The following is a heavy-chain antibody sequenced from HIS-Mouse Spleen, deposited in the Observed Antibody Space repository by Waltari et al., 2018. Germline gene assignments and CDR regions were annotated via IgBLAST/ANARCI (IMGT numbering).Heavy chain of an antibody. CDR1: GGTFSSYA. CDR3: AREHYGEPDAFDI. CDR2: INPILGIA. Sequence: QVQLVQSGAEVKKPGSSVKVSCKASGGTFSSYAISWVRQAPGKGLEWMGRINPILGIANYAQKFQGRVTITADKSTSTAYMELSSLRSEDTAVYYCAREHYGEPDAFDIWGQGTMVTVSS. J-gene: IGHJ3*02. V-gene: IGHV1-69*04. D-gene: IGHD4-17*01.